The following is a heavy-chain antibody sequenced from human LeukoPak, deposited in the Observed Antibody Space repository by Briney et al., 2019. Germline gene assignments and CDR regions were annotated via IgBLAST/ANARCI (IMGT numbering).Heavy chain of an antibody. CDR2: IDPSDSYS. V-gene: IGHV5-10-1*01. CDR3: AVGGYDILTGLNWFDP. Sequence: GESLRISCKGSGYSFTSYWISWVRQMPGKGLEWMGRIDPSDSYSHYSPSFQGHVTISADKSICTAYLQWSSLNASDTALYYCAVGGYDILTGLNWFDPWGQGTLVTVSS. D-gene: IGHD3-9*01. CDR1: GYSFTSYW. J-gene: IGHJ5*02.